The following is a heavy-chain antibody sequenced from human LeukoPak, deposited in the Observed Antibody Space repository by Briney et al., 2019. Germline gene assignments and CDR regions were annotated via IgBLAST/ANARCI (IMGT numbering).Heavy chain of an antibody. V-gene: IGHV4-38-2*02. CDR3: ARIDYFDSSGSYYNFPY. Sequence: SSETLSLTCTVSGYSISSGYFWGWIRQPPGKGLEWIGSVYRSVNTYYNPSLKSRVTISVDTSKNQFSLKLSSVTAADTAVYYCARIDYFDSSGSYYNFPYWGQGSLVTVSS. D-gene: IGHD3-22*01. J-gene: IGHJ4*02. CDR1: GYSISSGYF. CDR2: VYRSVNT.